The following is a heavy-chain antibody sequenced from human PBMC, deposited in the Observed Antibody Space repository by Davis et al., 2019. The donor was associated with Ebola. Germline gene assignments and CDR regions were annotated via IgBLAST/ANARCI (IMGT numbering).Heavy chain of an antibody. D-gene: IGHD3-22*01. CDR1: GGSISSSNW. V-gene: IGHV4-4*02. Sequence: SETLSLTCAVSGGSISSSNWWSWVRQPPGKGLEWIGAIYHSGSTNYNPSLKSRVTISVDKSKNQFSLKLSSVTAADTAVYYCARGTTYYYDSSGYWAQYYFDYWGQGTLVTVSS. CDR3: ARGTTYYYDSSGYWAQYYFDY. CDR2: IYHSGST. J-gene: IGHJ4*02.